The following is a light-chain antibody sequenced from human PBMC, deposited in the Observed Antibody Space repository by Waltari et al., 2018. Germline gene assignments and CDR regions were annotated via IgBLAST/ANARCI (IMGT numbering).Light chain of an antibody. CDR2: DVA. CDR1: SSDFDGFNF. Sequence: QSALTQPASMSGSPGQSITISCTGTSSDFDGFNFVSWYQQYPGKAPKLIIYDVAKRPSGVSLRFSGSRSGNTASLTISGLQAEDEADYYCSSYTSVNTRFGGGTKLTVL. V-gene: IGLV2-14*03. CDR3: SSYTSVNTR. J-gene: IGLJ2*01.